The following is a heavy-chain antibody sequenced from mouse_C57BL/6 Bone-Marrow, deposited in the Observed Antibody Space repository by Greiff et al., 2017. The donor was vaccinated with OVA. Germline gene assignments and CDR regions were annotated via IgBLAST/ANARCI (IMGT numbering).Heavy chain of an antibody. CDR3: ARSWLLSFAY. J-gene: IGHJ3*01. V-gene: IGHV1-64*01. Sequence: QVQLQQPGAELVKPGASVKLSCKASGYTFNSYWMHWVKQRPGQGLEWIGMIHTNSGSTNYNEKFKSKATLTVDKSSSTAYMQLSSLTSEDSAVYYCARSWLLSFAYWGQGTLVTVSA. D-gene: IGHD2-3*01. CDR2: IHTNSGST. CDR1: GYTFNSYW.